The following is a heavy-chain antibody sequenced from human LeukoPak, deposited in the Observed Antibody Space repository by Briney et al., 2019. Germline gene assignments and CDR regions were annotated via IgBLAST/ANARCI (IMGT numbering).Heavy chain of an antibody. CDR3: ARDLTGEFDY. CDR1: GGSISSYY. J-gene: IGHJ4*02. CDR2: IYYSGST. D-gene: IGHD7-27*01. Sequence: SETLSLTCTVSGGSISSYYWSWIRQPPGKGLEWIGYIYYSGSTNYNPSLKSRVTISVDTSKNQFSLKLSSVTAADTAVYHCARDLTGEFDYWGQGTLVTVSS. V-gene: IGHV4-59*01.